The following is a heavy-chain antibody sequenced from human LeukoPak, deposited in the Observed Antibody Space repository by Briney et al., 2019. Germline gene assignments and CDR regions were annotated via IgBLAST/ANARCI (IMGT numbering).Heavy chain of an antibody. V-gene: IGHV3-23*01. CDR2: ISGSGGST. D-gene: IGHD2-2*01. CDR1: GFTFSSYA. J-gene: IGHJ4*02. CDR3: ARSGCSSTSCYVPFDY. Sequence: GGSLRLSCAASGFTFSSYAMSWVRQAPGKGLEWVSAISGSGGSTYYADSVKGRFTISRDNAKNSLYLQMDSLRAEDTAVYFCARSGCSSTSCYVPFDYWGQGTLVTVSS.